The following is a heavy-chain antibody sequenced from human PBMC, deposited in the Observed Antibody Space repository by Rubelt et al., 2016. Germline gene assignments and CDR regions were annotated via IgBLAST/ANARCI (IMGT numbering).Heavy chain of an antibody. V-gene: IGHV4-34*01. CDR3: ARVQRAGLLWDV. J-gene: IGHJ6*02. Sequence: QVQLQQWGAGVFKPSETLSLTCSVNARSFSGYYWTWIRQPPGKGLEWIGSLFSGNPYYNLSLKSRVPISLDTSKNQFSLKLGALTAVDTAVYFCARVQRAGLLWDVWGHGTAVTVSS. D-gene: IGHD3-10*01. CDR2: LFSGNP. CDR1: ARSFSGYY.